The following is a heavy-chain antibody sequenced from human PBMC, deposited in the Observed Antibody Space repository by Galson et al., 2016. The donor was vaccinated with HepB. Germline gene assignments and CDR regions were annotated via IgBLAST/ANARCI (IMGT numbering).Heavy chain of an antibody. V-gene: IGHV3-74*01. D-gene: IGHD3-16*01. Sequence: SLRLSCAASRFTFSSYWMHWVRQVPGKGLVWVSRIDTDGSSTTYADPVKGRFTISRDNAKNTVYLEMNSLRAEDTAVYFCARALIDFRGEDYWGQGTLVTVSS. CDR2: IDTDGSST. CDR3: ARALIDFRGEDY. J-gene: IGHJ4*02. CDR1: RFTFSSYW.